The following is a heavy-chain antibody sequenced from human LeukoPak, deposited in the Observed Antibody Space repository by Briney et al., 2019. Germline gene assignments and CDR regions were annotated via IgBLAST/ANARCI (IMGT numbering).Heavy chain of an antibody. CDR2: IYYSGST. V-gene: IGHV4-30-4*01. D-gene: IGHD5-18*01. J-gene: IGHJ4*02. CDR1: GGSISSGDYY. Sequence: SETLSLTCTVSGGSISSGDYYRSWIRQPPGKGMEWIGYIYYSGSTYYNPSLKSRVTISVDTSKNQFSLKLSSVTAADTAVYYCASSGYSYGYGEDYWGQGTLVTVSS. CDR3: ASSGYSYGYGEDY.